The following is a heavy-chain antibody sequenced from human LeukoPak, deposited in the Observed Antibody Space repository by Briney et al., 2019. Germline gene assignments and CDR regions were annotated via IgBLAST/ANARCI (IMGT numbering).Heavy chain of an antibody. CDR2: ISSSSSYI. Sequence: PGGSLRLSCAGSGFTFSDHSMEWVRQAPGKGLEWVSSISSSSSYIYYADSVKGRFTISRDNAKNSLYLQMNSLRAEDTAVYYCARELYSPEGDYWGQGTLVTVSS. CDR3: ARELYSPEGDY. V-gene: IGHV3-21*01. J-gene: IGHJ4*02. D-gene: IGHD5-18*01. CDR1: GFTFSDHS.